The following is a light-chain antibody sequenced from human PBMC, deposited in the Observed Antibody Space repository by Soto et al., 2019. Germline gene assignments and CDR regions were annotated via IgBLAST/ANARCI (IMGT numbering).Light chain of an antibody. Sequence: AIQLTQSPSSLSASVGDRVTITCRASQGISSALAWYRQQPGKAPNLLIYDASTLESGVPSRFSGSGSGTDFTLTISSLQPEGFATYYCQQFNSYPLTFGGGTKVEIK. V-gene: IGKV1-13*02. CDR3: QQFNSYPLT. CDR2: DAS. CDR1: QGISSA. J-gene: IGKJ4*01.